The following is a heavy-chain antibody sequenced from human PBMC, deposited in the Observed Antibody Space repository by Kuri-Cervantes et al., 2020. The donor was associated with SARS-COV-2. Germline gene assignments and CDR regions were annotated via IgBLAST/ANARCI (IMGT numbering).Heavy chain of an antibody. CDR1: GGSISSSSYY. D-gene: IGHD1-26*01. V-gene: IGHV4-39*01. CDR3: ARRGGSYYFWFDP. J-gene: IGHJ5*02. CDR2: IYYSGST. Sequence: GSLRLSSTVSGGSISSSSYYWGWIRQPPGNGLEWIGRIYYSGSTYYNPSLKSRVTISVDTSKNQFSLKLSSVTAADTAVYYGARRGGSYYFWFDPWGQGTMVTVSS.